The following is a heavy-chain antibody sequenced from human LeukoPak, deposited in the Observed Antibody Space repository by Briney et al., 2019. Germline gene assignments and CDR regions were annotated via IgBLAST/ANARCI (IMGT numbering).Heavy chain of an antibody. Sequence: SETLSLTCAVYGGSFSGYYWSWIRQPPGKGLEWIGEINHSGSTNYNPSLKSRDTISVDTSKNQFSLKQSSVPAADTAVYCCAREKGSSWYVDYWGKGTLVTVSS. D-gene: IGHD6-13*01. CDR1: GGSFSGYY. CDR2: INHSGST. CDR3: AREKGSSWYVDY. J-gene: IGHJ4*02. V-gene: IGHV4-34*01.